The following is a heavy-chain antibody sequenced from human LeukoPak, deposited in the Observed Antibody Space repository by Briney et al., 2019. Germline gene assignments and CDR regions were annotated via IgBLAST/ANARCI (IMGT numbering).Heavy chain of an antibody. D-gene: IGHD6-13*01. Sequence: SETLSLTCSVSGGSISSSSYYWGWIRQPPGKGLEWIGSIYYSGSTYYNPSLKSRVTISVDTSKNQFSLKLSSVTAADTAVYYCARAVVAAAGGGWFDPWGQGTLVTVSS. CDR3: ARAVVAAAGGGWFDP. CDR2: IYYSGST. V-gene: IGHV4-39*07. CDR1: GGSISSSSYY. J-gene: IGHJ5*02.